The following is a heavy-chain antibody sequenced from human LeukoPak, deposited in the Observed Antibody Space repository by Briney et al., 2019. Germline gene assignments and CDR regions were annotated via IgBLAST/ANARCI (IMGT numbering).Heavy chain of an antibody. Sequence: PGGSLRLSCAASGFTFSSYSMNWVRQAPGKGLEWVSSISSSSSYIYCADSVKGRFTISRDNSKNTLHLQMHSLRAEDTAVYYCAKNLDSNSYHTDDAFDIWGHGTVVTVSS. D-gene: IGHD3-22*01. J-gene: IGHJ3*02. CDR2: ISSSSSYI. V-gene: IGHV3-21*04. CDR1: GFTFSSYS. CDR3: AKNLDSNSYHTDDAFDI.